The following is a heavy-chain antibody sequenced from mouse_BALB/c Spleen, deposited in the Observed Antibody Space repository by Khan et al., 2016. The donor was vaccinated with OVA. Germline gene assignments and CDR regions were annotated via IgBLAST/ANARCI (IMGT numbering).Heavy chain of an antibody. D-gene: IGHD2-2*01. CDR2: INPSDSES. CDR3: ARREKYGYDPSWVAY. V-gene: IGHV1-52*01. Sequence: QVQLQQPGAELVRPGASVNLSCNASAYTFTTYPLTPVRPRPRQGLEWLGKINPSDSESHHNQISKHKATLTVDQSSGTAYMPLSSLPSEHSAVYCGARREKYGYDPSWVAYWGQGALVIVAA. J-gene: IGHJ3*01. CDR1: AYTFTTYP.